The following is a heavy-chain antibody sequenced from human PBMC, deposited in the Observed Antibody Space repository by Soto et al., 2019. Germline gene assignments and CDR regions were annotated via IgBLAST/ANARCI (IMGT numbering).Heavy chain of an antibody. CDR1: GYSFTSYW. V-gene: IGHV5-51*01. Sequence: PGESVKISCKGSGYSFTSYWIGWVRQMPGKGLEWMGIIYPGDSETRYSPSFQGQVTISADKSISTAYLQWSSLKASDTAMYYCARHGGESEGAEAFDIWGQGTMVTVSS. J-gene: IGHJ3*02. CDR3: ARHGGESEGAEAFDI. D-gene: IGHD3-10*01. CDR2: IYPGDSET.